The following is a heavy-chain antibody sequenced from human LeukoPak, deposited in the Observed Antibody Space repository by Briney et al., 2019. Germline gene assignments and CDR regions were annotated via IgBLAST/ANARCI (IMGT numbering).Heavy chain of an antibody. CDR1: GGSFSGYY. CDR3: ARGAYCGGDCYRPYFDH. CDR2: INHSGST. J-gene: IGHJ4*02. Sequence: SETLSLTCAVYGGSFSGYYWSWIRQPPGKGLEWIGEINHSGSTNYNPSLKSRVTISVDTSKDQFSLKLSSVTAADTAVYYCARGAYCGGDCYRPYFDHWGQGTLVTVSS. D-gene: IGHD2-21*02. V-gene: IGHV4-34*01.